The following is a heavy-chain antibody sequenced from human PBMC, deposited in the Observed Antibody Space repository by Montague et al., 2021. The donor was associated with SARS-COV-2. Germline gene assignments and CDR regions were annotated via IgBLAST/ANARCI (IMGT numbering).Heavy chain of an antibody. D-gene: IGHD3-9*01. CDR2: IYHSGST. CDR3: ARHAHGYFDWLNEGYFDY. Sequence: SETLSLTCTVSGGSISSYYWSWIRQPPGKGLEWIGYIYHSGSTNYNPSLKSRVTISVDTSKNQFSLKLSSVTAADTAVYYCARHAHGYFDWLNEGYFDYWGQGTLVTVSS. CDR1: GGSISSYY. V-gene: IGHV4-59*08. J-gene: IGHJ4*02.